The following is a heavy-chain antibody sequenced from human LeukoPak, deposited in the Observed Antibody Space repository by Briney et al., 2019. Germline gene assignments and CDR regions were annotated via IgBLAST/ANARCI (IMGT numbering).Heavy chain of an antibody. V-gene: IGHV3-23*01. D-gene: IGHD4-11*01. Sequence: GGSLRLSCVASGFTFSSYAMSWVRQAPGKGLEWVSGISGSGGSTYYTDSVKGRFTISGDNSKNTLYLQMNSLRVEDTAVYYCAKDLRMTTVTYFDYWGQGALVTVSS. CDR1: GFTFSSYA. CDR2: ISGSGGST. CDR3: AKDLRMTTVTYFDY. J-gene: IGHJ4*02.